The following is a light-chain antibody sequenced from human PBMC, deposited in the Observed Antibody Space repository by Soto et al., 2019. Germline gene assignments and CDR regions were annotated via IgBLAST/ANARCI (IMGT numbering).Light chain of an antibody. CDR3: SSYTSISSLGV. CDR2: EVS. Sequence: QSALTQPASVSVSPGQSITISCTGTGSDVGSYKYVSWYQRHPGKAPKLIIFEVSNRPSGVSDRFSGSKSGNRASLTISGLQAEDEADYYCSSYTSISSLGVFGTGTKVTVL. V-gene: IGLV2-14*01. CDR1: GSDVGSYKY. J-gene: IGLJ1*01.